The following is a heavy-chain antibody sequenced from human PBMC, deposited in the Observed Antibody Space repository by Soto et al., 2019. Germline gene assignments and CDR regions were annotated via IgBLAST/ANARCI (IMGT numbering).Heavy chain of an antibody. Sequence: QVQLVESGGGVVQPGRSLRLSCAASGFTFSSYAMHWVRQAPGKGLEWVAVISYDGSNKYYADSVKGRFTISRDNSKNTLYLQMNSLRAEDTAVYYCARRHVTPRSGMDVWGQGTTVTVSS. CDR2: ISYDGSNK. D-gene: IGHD2-21*02. CDR1: GFTFSSYA. V-gene: IGHV3-30-3*01. CDR3: ARRHVTPRSGMDV. J-gene: IGHJ6*02.